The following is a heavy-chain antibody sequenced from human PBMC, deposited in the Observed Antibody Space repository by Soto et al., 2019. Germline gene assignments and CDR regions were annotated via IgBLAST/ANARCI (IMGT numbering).Heavy chain of an antibody. J-gene: IGHJ4*02. CDR3: ARRLQWTHYFDS. D-gene: IGHD1-1*01. Sequence: SGPTLVKPTQTLTLTCTFSGFSLSTDGGGVGWIRQPPGKAPEWLAFIYWDGDKRYSPSLQSRLTITKEISRNQVVLSMTNMDPVDTGTYYCARRLQWTHYFDSWGPGIVVTVFS. CDR1: GFSLSTDGGG. V-gene: IGHV2-5*02. CDR2: IYWDGDK.